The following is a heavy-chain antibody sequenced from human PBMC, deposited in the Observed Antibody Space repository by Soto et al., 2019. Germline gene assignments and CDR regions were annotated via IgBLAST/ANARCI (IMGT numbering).Heavy chain of an antibody. J-gene: IGHJ2*01. V-gene: IGHV6-1*01. CDR3: ARDQWGYYYDI. Sequence: SQTLSLTCTISGGSNSRNIAAWNWNRQSPSRGLEWLGRTYYRSTWYNDYAVSVKGRITINPDTSKNQFSLHVNSVTPEDTAVYYCARDQWGYYYDIWGRGTLVTVSS. CDR1: GGSNSRNIAA. CDR2: TYYRSTWYN. D-gene: IGHD5-12*01.